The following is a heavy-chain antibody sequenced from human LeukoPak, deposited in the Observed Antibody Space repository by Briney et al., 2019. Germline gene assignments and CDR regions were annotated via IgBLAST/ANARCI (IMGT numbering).Heavy chain of an antibody. CDR3: ARAGLTGIYYYYYMDV. J-gene: IGHJ6*03. V-gene: IGHV4-38-2*02. D-gene: IGHD6-13*01. CDR2: IYHSGST. Sequence: SETLSLTCTVSGYSISSGYYWGWLRQPPGTGLEWIGSIYHSGSTYYNPSLKSRVTISVDTSKNQFSLKLSSVTAADTAVYYCARAGLTGIYYYYYMDVWGKGTTVTVSS. CDR1: GYSISSGYY.